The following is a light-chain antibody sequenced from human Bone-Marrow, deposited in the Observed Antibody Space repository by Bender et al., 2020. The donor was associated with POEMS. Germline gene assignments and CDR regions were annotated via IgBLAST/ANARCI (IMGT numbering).Light chain of an antibody. Sequence: QSVLTQPPSVSGAPGQTVTISCTGTSSNMGAGYGVNWYQQLPGTAPKLLIYNNENRPSGVPDRISGYKTGSSASLAITGHQAEDEADYSCQSYDIGLSGWEFGGGTKLAAL. CDR3: QSYDIGLSGWE. CDR1: SSNMGAGYG. J-gene: IGLJ3*02. V-gene: IGLV1-40*01. CDR2: NNE.